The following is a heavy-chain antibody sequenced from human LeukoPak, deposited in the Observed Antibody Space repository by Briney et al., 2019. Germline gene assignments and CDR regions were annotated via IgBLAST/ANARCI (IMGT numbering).Heavy chain of an antibody. J-gene: IGHJ6*03. V-gene: IGHV3-11*04. CDR2: ISSSGSTI. CDR1: GFTFSDYW. CDR3: ARREGYYYYYMDV. Sequence: GGSLRLSCAASGFTFSDYWMTWVRQAPGKGLEWVSYISSSGSTIYYADSVKGRFTISRDNAKNSLYLQMNSLRAEDTAVYYCARREGYYYYYMDVWGKGTTVTVSS.